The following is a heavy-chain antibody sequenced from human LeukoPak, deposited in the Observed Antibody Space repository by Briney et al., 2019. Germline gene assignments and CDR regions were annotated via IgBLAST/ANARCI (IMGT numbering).Heavy chain of an antibody. J-gene: IGHJ4*02. D-gene: IGHD2-8*01. V-gene: IGHV3-7*01. CDR1: GFTFSRYW. CDR2: IKQDESEK. CDR3: ARGRYCADGVCYFDY. Sequence: QSGGSLRLSCAASGFTFSRYWMSWVRQAPGKGLEWVANIKQDESEKYYVDSVKGRFTSSRDNAKNSLYLQMNSLRAEDTAVYYCARGRYCADGVCYFDYWGQGTLVTVSS.